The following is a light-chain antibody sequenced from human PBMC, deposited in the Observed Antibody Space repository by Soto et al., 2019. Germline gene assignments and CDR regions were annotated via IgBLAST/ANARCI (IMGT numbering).Light chain of an antibody. Sequence: DIQMTQSPSILSASVGDRVTITCRASQSISSWLAWYQQKPGKAPNLLIHKASHLESSVPSRFSGSGSGTEFTRTISSLQPGDFATYYCQHYKTYPYTFGEGTKVEIK. CDR2: KAS. V-gene: IGKV1-5*03. CDR1: QSISSW. CDR3: QHYKTYPYT. J-gene: IGKJ4*02.